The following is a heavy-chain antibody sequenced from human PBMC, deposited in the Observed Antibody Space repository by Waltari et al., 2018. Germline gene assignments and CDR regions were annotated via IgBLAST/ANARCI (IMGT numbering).Heavy chain of an antibody. Sequence: QVQLQESGPGLVKPSETLSLTCAVSGYSISSGYYWGWIRQPPGKGLEWIGSIYHSGSTYYTPSLKSRVTISVDTSKNQFSRKLSSVTAADTAVYYCARVEVYGSGSYYYYYYMDVWGKGTTVTVSS. CDR3: ARVEVYGSGSYYYYYYMDV. CDR1: GYSISSGYY. J-gene: IGHJ6*03. V-gene: IGHV4-38-2*01. D-gene: IGHD3-10*01. CDR2: IYHSGST.